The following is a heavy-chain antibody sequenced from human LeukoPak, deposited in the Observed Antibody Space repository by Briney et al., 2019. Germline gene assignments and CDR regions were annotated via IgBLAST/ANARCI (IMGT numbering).Heavy chain of an antibody. V-gene: IGHV3-33*01. CDR1: GFTFSSYG. D-gene: IGHD3-10*01. CDR3: ARMVRGVGPVDY. CDR2: IWYDGSNK. Sequence: GGSLRLSCAAAGFTFSSYGMHWVRQAPGKGLEWVAVIWYDGSNKYYADSVKGRFTISRDNSKNTLYLQMNSLRAEATAVYYCARMVRGVGPVDYWGQGTLVTVSP. J-gene: IGHJ4*02.